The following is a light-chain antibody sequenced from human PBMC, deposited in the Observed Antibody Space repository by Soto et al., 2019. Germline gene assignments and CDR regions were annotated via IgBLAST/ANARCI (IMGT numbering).Light chain of an antibody. CDR3: QSYDSSLRGV. CDR1: STNIGAGYD. J-gene: IGLJ3*02. Sequence: QSVLTQPPSVSGAPGQRVTIFCTGNSTNIGAGYDVHWYKQVSGTAPKLLIYGNNNRPSGVPDRFSGSKSGPSASLAISGLQAEDEADYYCQSYDSSLRGVFGGGTKVTVL. V-gene: IGLV1-40*01. CDR2: GNN.